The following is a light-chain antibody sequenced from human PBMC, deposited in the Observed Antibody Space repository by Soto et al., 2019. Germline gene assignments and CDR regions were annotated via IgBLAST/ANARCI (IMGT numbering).Light chain of an antibody. Sequence: MVLTQYPSTLSLSPGGRATLSCRASQSVSSDFLAWYQRKPGQAPRLLIYGASTRATGIPARFSGSGSGTDFTCTISSLEPEDFAVYHGQQYGSSPTTFVQGTKVDIK. J-gene: IGKJ1*01. CDR1: QSVSSDF. CDR2: GAS. CDR3: QQYGSSPTT. V-gene: IGKV3-20*01.